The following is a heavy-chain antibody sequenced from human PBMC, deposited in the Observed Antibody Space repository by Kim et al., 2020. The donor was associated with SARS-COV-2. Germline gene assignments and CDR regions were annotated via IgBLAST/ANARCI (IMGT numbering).Heavy chain of an antibody. D-gene: IGHD3-10*01. CDR1: GGSFSGYY. Sequence: SETLSLTCAVYGGSFSGYYWSWIRQPPGKGLEWIGEINHSGSTNYNPSLKSRVTISVDTSKNQFSLKLSSVTAADTAVYYCARGKGLWFGELLSTYVWGQGTTVTVSS. J-gene: IGHJ6*02. CDR2: INHSGST. V-gene: IGHV4-34*01. CDR3: ARGKGLWFGELLSTYV.